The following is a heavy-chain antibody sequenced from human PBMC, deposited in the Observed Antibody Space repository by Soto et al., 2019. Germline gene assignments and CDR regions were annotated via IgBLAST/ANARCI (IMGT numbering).Heavy chain of an antibody. CDR3: AGRMLNTPHYYYYYMDV. J-gene: IGHJ6*03. CDR2: ISGSGGST. D-gene: IGHD2-8*01. CDR1: GFTFSSYA. Sequence: GGSLRLSCAASGFTFSSYAMIWVRQAPGKGLEWVSAISGSGGSTYYADSVKGRFTISRDNSKNTLYLQMNSLRAEDTAVYYCAGRMLNTPHYYYYYMDVWGKGTTVTVSS. V-gene: IGHV3-23*01.